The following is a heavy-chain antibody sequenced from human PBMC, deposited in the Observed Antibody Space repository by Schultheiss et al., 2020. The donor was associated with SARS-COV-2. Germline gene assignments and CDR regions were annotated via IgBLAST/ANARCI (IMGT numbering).Heavy chain of an antibody. Sequence: GGSLRLSCAASGFTFSSYDMHWVRQATGKGLEWVSAIGTAGDTYYPGSVKGRFTISRDNAKNSLYLQMNSLRAEDTAVYYCARVHTTIFGGYGMDVWGQGTTVTVSS. CDR3: ARVHTTIFGGYGMDV. CDR2: IGTAGDT. J-gene: IGHJ6*02. CDR1: GFTFSSYD. V-gene: IGHV3-13*01. D-gene: IGHD3-3*01.